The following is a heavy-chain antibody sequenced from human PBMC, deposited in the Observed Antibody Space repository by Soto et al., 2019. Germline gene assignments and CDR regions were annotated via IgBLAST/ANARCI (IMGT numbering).Heavy chain of an antibody. CDR2: IIPIFGTA. D-gene: IGHD3-22*01. J-gene: IGHJ4*02. V-gene: IGHV1-69*13. Sequence: GASVNVSCKSSGGTFSSYSISWVRQAPGQGLEWMGGIIPIFGTANYAQKFQGRVTITADESTSTAYMELSSLRSEDTAVYYCASSETYYYDSSGYYPFDYWGQGTLVTVSS. CDR3: ASSETYYYDSSGYYPFDY. CDR1: GGTFSSYS.